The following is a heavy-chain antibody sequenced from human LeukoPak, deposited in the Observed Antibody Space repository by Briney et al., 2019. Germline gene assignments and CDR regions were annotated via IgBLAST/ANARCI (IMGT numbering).Heavy chain of an antibody. Sequence: VASVKVSCKASGYTFSSYCISWVRQAPGQGLKWMGWISGYNANAKYAQKLQGRVTMTTDTSTSTVLMELRSLRSDDTAVYYCARDTYDFLTGRYSGSGGDYWGQGTLVTVSS. CDR1: GYTFSSYC. J-gene: IGHJ4*02. CDR2: ISGYNANA. D-gene: IGHD3-9*01. V-gene: IGHV1-18*01. CDR3: ARDTYDFLTGRYSGSGGDY.